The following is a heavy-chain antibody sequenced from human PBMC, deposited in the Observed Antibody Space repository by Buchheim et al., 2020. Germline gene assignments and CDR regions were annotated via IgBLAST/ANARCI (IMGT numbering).Heavy chain of an antibody. V-gene: IGHV1-46*02. J-gene: IGHJ4*02. Sequence: QVHLVQSGAEVKKPGASVKVSCKASGYTFNDYYIHWVRQAPGQGLEWMGIINLSGGGTDYAQKFQGRVTMTRDTSTSTVYMDLRRLTSEDTAVYYCARGKYCTTTSCYREYYFDHWGQGTL. CDR1: GYTFNDYY. CDR2: INLSGGGT. CDR3: ARGKYCTTTSCYREYYFDH. D-gene: IGHD2-2*02.